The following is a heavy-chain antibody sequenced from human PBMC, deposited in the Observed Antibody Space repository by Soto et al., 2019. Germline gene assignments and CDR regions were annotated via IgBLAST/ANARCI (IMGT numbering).Heavy chain of an antibody. CDR2: IYYSGST. Sequence: QLQLQESGPGLMKPSETLSLTCTVSGGSISSSSYYWGWIRQPPGKGLEWIGSIYYSGSTYYNPSLKGRVTISVDTSKNQFSLKLSSVTAADTAVYYCARHDWAKPFDYWGQGTLVTVSS. D-gene: IGHD3-9*01. V-gene: IGHV4-39*01. CDR1: GGSISSSSYY. J-gene: IGHJ4*02. CDR3: ARHDWAKPFDY.